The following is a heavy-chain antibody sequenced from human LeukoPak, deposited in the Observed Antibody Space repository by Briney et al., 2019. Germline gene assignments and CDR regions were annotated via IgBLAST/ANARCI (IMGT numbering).Heavy chain of an antibody. V-gene: IGHV3-30*02. CDR2: IRYDGSNK. J-gene: IGHJ4*02. D-gene: IGHD4-23*01. CDR1: GFTFSSYG. Sequence: PGGSLRLSCAASGFTFSSYGMHWVRQAPGKGLEWVAFIRYDGSNKYYADSVKGRFTISRDNSKNTLYLQMNGLRAEDTAVYYCARIPGGGKTGFDYWGQGTLVTVSS. CDR3: ARIPGGGKTGFDY.